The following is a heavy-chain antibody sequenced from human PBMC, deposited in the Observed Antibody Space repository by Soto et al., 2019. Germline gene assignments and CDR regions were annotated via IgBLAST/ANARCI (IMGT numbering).Heavy chain of an antibody. V-gene: IGHV3-21*01. Sequence: EVQLVESGGGLGKPGGSLRLSCAASGFTFSSYSMNWVRQAPGKGLEWVSSISSSSSYMYYADSVRGRFTISRDNAKNSLYLQMNSLRAEDTAVYYCARDDRAYCGGDCYSDYWGQGTLVTVSS. CDR2: ISSSSSYM. CDR3: ARDDRAYCGGDCYSDY. CDR1: GFTFSSYS. J-gene: IGHJ4*02. D-gene: IGHD2-21*02.